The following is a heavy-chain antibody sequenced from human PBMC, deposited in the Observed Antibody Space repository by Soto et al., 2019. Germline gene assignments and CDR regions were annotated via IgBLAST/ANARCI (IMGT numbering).Heavy chain of an antibody. D-gene: IGHD3-3*01. V-gene: IGHV4-34*01. CDR1: GGSFSGYY. Sequence: QVQLQQWGAGLLKPSETLSLTCAVYGGSFSGYYWSWIRQPPGKGLEWIGEINHSGSTNYNPSLKSRVTISVDTSKNQFSLKLSSVTAADTAVYYCARDTANYFWSGNFDYWGQGTLVTVSS. CDR2: INHSGST. CDR3: ARDTANYFWSGNFDY. J-gene: IGHJ4*02.